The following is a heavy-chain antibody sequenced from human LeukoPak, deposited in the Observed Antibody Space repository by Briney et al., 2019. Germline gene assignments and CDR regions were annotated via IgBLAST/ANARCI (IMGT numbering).Heavy chain of an antibody. Sequence: PGGSLRLSCAASGFTFSSYGMHWVRQAPGKGLEWVAVISYDGSNKYYADSVKGRFTISRDSSKNTLYLQMNSLRAEDTAVYYCAKDQYSRGWSGVDIWGQGTMVTVSS. D-gene: IGHD6-13*01. CDR3: AKDQYSRGWSGVDI. J-gene: IGHJ3*02. CDR2: ISYDGSNK. CDR1: GFTFSSYG. V-gene: IGHV3-30*18.